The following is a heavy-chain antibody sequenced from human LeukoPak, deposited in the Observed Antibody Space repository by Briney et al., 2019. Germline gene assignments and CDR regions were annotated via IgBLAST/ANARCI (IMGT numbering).Heavy chain of an antibody. CDR2: FDPEDGET. CDR1: GYTLTELS. CDR3: ARDRLDY. Sequence: ASVKVSCKVSGYTLTELSMHWVRQAPGKGLEWMGGFDPEDGETIYAQKFQGRVTMTGDTSTSTVYMELSSLRSEDTAVYYCARDRLDYWGQGTLVTVSS. J-gene: IGHJ4*02. V-gene: IGHV1-24*01.